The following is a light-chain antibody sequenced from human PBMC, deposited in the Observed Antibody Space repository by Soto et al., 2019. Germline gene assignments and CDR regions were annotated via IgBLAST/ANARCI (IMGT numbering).Light chain of an antibody. Sequence: AIRMTQSPSSLSASTGDRVTITCRASQGISSYLAWYQQKPGKAPKLLIYAASTLQSGVPSRFSGSGSGTDFTLTISCLQSEDFAPYYCHQYYSYPYTFAQGTKLEIK. CDR2: AAS. CDR3: HQYYSYPYT. CDR1: QGISSY. V-gene: IGKV1-8*01. J-gene: IGKJ2*01.